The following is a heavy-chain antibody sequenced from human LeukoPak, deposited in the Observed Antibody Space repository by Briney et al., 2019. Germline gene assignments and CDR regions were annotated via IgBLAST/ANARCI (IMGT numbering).Heavy chain of an antibody. J-gene: IGHJ3*02. V-gene: IGHV4-59*12. CDR2: IYYSGST. CDR3: ARDADAFDI. Sequence: PSGTLSLTCTVSGGSLSSYYWSWIRQPPGKGLEWVGYIYYSGSTNYNPSLKSRVTISVETSKNQFSLKPSSLTAADTAVYYCARDADAFDIWGQGTMVTVSA. CDR1: GGSLSSYY.